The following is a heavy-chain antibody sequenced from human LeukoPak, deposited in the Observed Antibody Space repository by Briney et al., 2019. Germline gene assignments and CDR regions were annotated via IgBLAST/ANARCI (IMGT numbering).Heavy chain of an antibody. Sequence: GGSLRLSCTASGFTFCDYVMSWVRQAPGKGLEWVGFIRSKAYGGTTENAASVKGRFTISRDDSRSIAYLQMNSLKTEDTAVYYCTRDQTPYYWGQGTLVTVSS. CDR2: IRSKAYGGTT. CDR3: TRDQTPYY. CDR1: GFTFCDYV. V-gene: IGHV3-49*04. J-gene: IGHJ4*02.